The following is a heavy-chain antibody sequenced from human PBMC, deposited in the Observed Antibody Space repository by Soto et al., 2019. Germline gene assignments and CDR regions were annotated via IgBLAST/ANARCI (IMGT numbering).Heavy chain of an antibody. J-gene: IGHJ4*02. CDR1: GGTFSSYA. D-gene: IGHD6-19*01. V-gene: IGHV1-69*13. CDR2: IIPIFGTA. Sequence: ASVKVSCKASGGTFSSYAISWVRQAPGQGLEWMGGIIPIFGTANYAQKFQGRVAITADESTSTAYMELSSLRSEDTAVYYCARDRSRYESVADREEHYFDYWGQGTLVTVSS. CDR3: ARDRSRYESVADREEHYFDY.